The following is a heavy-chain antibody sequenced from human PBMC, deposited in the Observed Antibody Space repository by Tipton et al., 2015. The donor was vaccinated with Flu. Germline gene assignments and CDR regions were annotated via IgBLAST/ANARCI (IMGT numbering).Heavy chain of an antibody. Sequence: CAASGFTFDDYAMHWVRQAPGKGLEWVSGISWNSGSIGYADSVKGRFTISRDNAKNSLYLQMNSLRAEDTALYYCAKVRGYSYGSFDYWGQGTLVTVSS. D-gene: IGHD5-18*01. J-gene: IGHJ4*02. CDR1: GFTFDDYA. CDR3: AKVRGYSYGSFDY. V-gene: IGHV3-9*01. CDR2: ISWNSGSI.